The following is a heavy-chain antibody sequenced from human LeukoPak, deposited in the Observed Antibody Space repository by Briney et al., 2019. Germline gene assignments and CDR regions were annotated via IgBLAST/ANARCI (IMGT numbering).Heavy chain of an antibody. CDR1: GFTFSSYW. Sequence: GGSLRLSCAASGFTFSSYWMHWVRQAPGKGLVWVSRINSDGSSTSYADSVKGRFTISRDNAKNTLYLQMNSLRAEDTAVYYCARHPPTLYCSGGSCYSPWGQGTLVTVSS. CDR2: INSDGSST. V-gene: IGHV3-74*01. D-gene: IGHD2-15*01. J-gene: IGHJ5*02. CDR3: ARHPPTLYCSGGSCYSP.